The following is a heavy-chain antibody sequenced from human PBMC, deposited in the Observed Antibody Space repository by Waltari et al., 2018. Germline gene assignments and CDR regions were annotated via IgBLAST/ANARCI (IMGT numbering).Heavy chain of an antibody. J-gene: IGHJ4*02. CDR1: GGSISSYY. Sequence: QVQLQESGPGLVKPSETLSLTCTVSGGSISSYYWSWIRQPPGKGLEWIGYIYYSGSTNYNPSLKSRVTISVDTSKNQFSLKLSSVTAADTAVYYCARARWELLSGSFDYWGQGTLVTVSS. D-gene: IGHD1-26*01. CDR3: ARARWELLSGSFDY. V-gene: IGHV4-59*01. CDR2: IYYSGST.